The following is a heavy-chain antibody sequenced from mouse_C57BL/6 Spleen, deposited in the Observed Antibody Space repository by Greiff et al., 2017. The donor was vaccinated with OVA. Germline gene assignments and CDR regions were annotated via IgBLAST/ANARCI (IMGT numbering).Heavy chain of an antibody. CDR1: GYTFTSYW. CDR2: IYPGSGST. CDR3: ARGPYYGSSPFAY. V-gene: IGHV1-55*01. J-gene: IGHJ3*01. D-gene: IGHD1-1*01. Sequence: QVQLKQSGAELVKPGASVKMSCKASGYTFTSYWITWVKQRPGQGLEWIGDIYPGSGSTNYNEKFKSKATLTVDTSSSTAYMQLSSLTSEDSAVYYCARGPYYGSSPFAYWGQGTLVTVSA.